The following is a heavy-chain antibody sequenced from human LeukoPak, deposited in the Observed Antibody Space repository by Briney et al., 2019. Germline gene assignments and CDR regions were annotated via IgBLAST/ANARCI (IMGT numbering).Heavy chain of an antibody. J-gene: IGHJ4*02. D-gene: IGHD3-22*01. CDR1: GFTFRTYS. CDR2: ISADAGTT. CDR3: ATVNFYDDDSGYLPFDH. V-gene: IGHV3-48*04. Sequence: GGSLRLSCEASGFTFRTYSMNWVSQAQGKGLEWISYISADAGTTNYADSVKGRFTISRDNSESSLFLQMEGLRPEDTAVYYCATVNFYDDDSGYLPFDHWGQGTLVAISS.